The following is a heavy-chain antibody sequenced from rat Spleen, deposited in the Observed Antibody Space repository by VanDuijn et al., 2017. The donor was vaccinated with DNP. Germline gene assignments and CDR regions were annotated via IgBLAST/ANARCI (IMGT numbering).Heavy chain of an antibody. Sequence: QVQLKESGPGLVQPSQTLSLTCTVSGFSLTNYHVHWVRQPPGKGLEWMGRIQSGGDTDYNSALKSRLSISRDTSKSQVFLKMNSLQTEDTAIYFCTLIIRGTNWFNYWGQGTLVTVSS. J-gene: IGHJ3*01. CDR3: TLIIRGTNWFNY. D-gene: IGHD4-3*01. V-gene: IGHV2-19*01. CDR2: IQSGGDT. CDR1: GFSLTNYH.